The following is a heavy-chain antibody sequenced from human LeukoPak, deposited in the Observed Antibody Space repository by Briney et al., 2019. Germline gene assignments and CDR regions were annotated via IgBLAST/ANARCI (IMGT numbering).Heavy chain of an antibody. CDR1: GFTFSTYA. CDR3: AKEVGEVDMKNYYYYYYRDV. J-gene: IGHJ6*03. V-gene: IGHV3-23*01. CDR2: ISGSGGST. D-gene: IGHD5-12*01. Sequence: PGGSLRLSCAASGFTFSTYAMSWVRLAPGKGLEWVSAISGSGGSTYYADSVKGRFTISRDNSKSTLYLQMNSLRAEDTAVYYCAKEVGEVDMKNYYYYYYRDVWGKGTTVTVSS.